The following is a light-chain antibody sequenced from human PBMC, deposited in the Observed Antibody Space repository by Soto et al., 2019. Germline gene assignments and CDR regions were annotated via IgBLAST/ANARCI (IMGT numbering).Light chain of an antibody. J-gene: IGKJ1*01. CDR3: QQYNNWPPWT. CDR2: GAS. V-gene: IGKV3-15*01. Sequence: EIVRTQSPATLSVSPGERATLSCRASQSVGSHLAWYQQKPGQAPRLLIYGASSRATGIPARFSGSGSGTEFTLTISSLQSEDFAVYYCQQYNNWPPWTFGRGIKVEIK. CDR1: QSVGSH.